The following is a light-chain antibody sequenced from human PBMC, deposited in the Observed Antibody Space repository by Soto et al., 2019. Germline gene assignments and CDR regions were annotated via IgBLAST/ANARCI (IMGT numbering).Light chain of an antibody. Sequence: EIVLTQSPGTLSLSPGERATLSCRASQSVSSSYLAWYQQKPGQAPRLLIYGASSRATGIPDRFSGSGSGTDLTLTISRLEPEDFAVYYCQQSGSPWTFGQGTKVEIK. J-gene: IGKJ1*01. CDR3: QQSGSPWT. CDR1: QSVSSSY. CDR2: GAS. V-gene: IGKV3-20*01.